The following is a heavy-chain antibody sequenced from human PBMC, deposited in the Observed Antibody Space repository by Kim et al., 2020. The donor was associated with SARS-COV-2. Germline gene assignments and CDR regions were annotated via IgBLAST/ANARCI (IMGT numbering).Heavy chain of an antibody. Sequence: GGSLRLSCAASGFTFSSYAMSWVRQAPGKGLEWVSAMSGGGGSGSTYYADSVKGRFTISRDDSKTTLYLQMNSLRAEDTAVYYCAKLLSLYTVPAAGHYYYYGMDVWGQGTTVTVSS. D-gene: IGHD2-2*01. CDR1: GFTFSSYA. V-gene: IGHV3-23*01. CDR2: MSGGGGSGST. CDR3: AKLLSLYTVPAAGHYYYYGMDV. J-gene: IGHJ6*02.